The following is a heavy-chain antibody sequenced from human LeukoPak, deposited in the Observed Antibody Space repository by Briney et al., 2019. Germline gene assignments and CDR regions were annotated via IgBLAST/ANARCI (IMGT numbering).Heavy chain of an antibody. CDR3: ARVSEETGSDY. V-gene: IGHV1-46*01. CDR2: ISPSGGSS. J-gene: IGHJ4*02. CDR1: GYTFTDYY. Sequence: ASVKVSCKASGYTFTDYYIHWVRQAPGQGLEWMGIISPSGGSSSYAQKFQGRVTMTREKSTSTVYMELSRLRSEDTAVYYCARVSEETGSDYWGQGTLVTVSS. D-gene: IGHD3-10*01.